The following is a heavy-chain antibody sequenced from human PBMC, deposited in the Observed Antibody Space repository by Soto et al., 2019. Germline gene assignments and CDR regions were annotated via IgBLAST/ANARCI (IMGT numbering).Heavy chain of an antibody. V-gene: IGHV3-23*01. CDR3: AKGQNSGTYRFYFDY. J-gene: IGHJ4*02. D-gene: IGHD1-26*01. CDR2: ISASGGST. CDR1: VITLSRYA. Sequence: WWSLRLSCSASVITLSRYAMSWFRQAPGKGPEWVSGISASGGSTSYADSVKGRFTISRDNSKNTLYLQMNSLRADDTAVYHCAKGQNSGTYRFYFDYWGQGALVTVSS.